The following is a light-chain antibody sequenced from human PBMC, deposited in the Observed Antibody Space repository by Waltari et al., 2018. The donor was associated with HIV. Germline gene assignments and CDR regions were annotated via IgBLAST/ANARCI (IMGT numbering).Light chain of an antibody. CDR1: TGAVTSGHY. CDR2: DTR. V-gene: IGLV7-46*01. J-gene: IGLJ2*01. CDR3: LLYYSGARV. Sequence: QAVVTQEPSLTVSPGGTVTLPCASSTGAVTSGHYPYWFQQRPGQAPRTLIYDTRHRHSWTPARFSASLLGGKAALTLSGAQPEDEADYYCLLYYSGARVFGGGTKLTV.